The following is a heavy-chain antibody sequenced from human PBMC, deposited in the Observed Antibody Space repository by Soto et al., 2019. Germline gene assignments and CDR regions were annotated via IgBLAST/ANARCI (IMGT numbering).Heavy chain of an antibody. V-gene: IGHV4-59*01. J-gene: IGHJ4*02. CDR1: GGPISSYY. Sequence: QVQLQESGPGLVKPSETLSLNCTVSGGPISSYYWSWIRQSPGKGLEWIGYIYYSGSTNYNPSLQGPVTISVEPSKHPFSLELNPVTAADTAVYYCARGSSGWPPRLDYWGQGTLVTVSS. D-gene: IGHD6-19*01. CDR2: IYYSGST. CDR3: ARGSSGWPPRLDY.